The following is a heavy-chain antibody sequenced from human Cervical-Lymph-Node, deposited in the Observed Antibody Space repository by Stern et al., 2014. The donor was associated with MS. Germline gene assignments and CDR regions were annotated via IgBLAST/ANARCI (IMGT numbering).Heavy chain of an antibody. V-gene: IGHV1-69*01. CDR1: GGTFSDYA. J-gene: IGHJ5*01. Sequence: VQLVESGAEVTKPGSSVKVSCKVSGGTFSDYAISWVRQAPGQGLDWMGGIIPIFGSTDYAQNFQGRVTITADESTTTAYMDLSSLRSEDTAVYYWARGAYCGGDCYWGWFDSWGQGILVTVSS. CDR2: IIPIFGST. D-gene: IGHD2-21*02. CDR3: ARGAYCGGDCYWGWFDS.